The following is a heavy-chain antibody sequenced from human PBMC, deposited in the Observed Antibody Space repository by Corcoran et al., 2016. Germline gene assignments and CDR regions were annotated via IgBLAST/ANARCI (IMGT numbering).Heavy chain of an antibody. CDR2: IRSKANSYTT. Sequence: EVQLVESGGGLVQPGGSLKLSCAASGFTFSGSAMHWVRQASGKGLEWVGRIRSKANSYTTAYAASVKGRFTISRDDSKNTAYLQMNSLKTEDTAVYYCTRGGSSSGEDYWGQGTLVTVPS. V-gene: IGHV3-73*02. J-gene: IGHJ4*02. CDR1: GFTFSGSA. D-gene: IGHD6-6*01. CDR3: TRGGSSSGEDY.